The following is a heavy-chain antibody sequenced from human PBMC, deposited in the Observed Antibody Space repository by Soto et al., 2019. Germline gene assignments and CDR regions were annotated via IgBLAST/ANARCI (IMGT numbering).Heavy chain of an antibody. V-gene: IGHV3-23*01. J-gene: IGHJ4*02. CDR3: AKVIVVIAAAGDYFDH. CDR2: TSGSGGST. CDR1: GFTFTNYA. D-gene: IGHD2-21*01. Sequence: EVQLLESGGGLVHPGGSLRLSCAASGFTFTNYAMSWVRQAPGKGLEWVSVTSGSGGSTYYADSVKGRFTISRDNYKSTLYLQMDSLRAEDTAVYYCAKVIVVIAAAGDYFDHWGQGTLVTFSS.